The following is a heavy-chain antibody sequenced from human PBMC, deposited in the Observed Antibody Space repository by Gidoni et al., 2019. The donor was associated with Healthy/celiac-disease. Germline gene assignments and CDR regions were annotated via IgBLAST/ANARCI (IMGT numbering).Heavy chain of an antibody. CDR2: T. Sequence: TNYNPSLKSRVTMSVDTSKNQFSLKLSSVTAADTAVYYCARDQGTRIGFDPWGQGTLVTVSS. CDR3: ARDQGTRIGFDP. V-gene: IGHV4-4*07. D-gene: IGHD2-15*01. J-gene: IGHJ5*02.